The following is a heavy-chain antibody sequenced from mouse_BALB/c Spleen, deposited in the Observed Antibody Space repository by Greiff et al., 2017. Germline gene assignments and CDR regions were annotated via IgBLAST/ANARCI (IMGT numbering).Heavy chain of an antibody. V-gene: IGHV5-9-4*01. J-gene: IGHJ2*01. CDR2: ISSGGSYT. Sequence: EVQLVESGGGLVKPGGSLKLSCAASGFTFSSYAMSWVRQSPEKRLEWVAEISSGGSYTYYPDTVTGRFTISRDNAKNTLYLEMSSLRSEDTAMYYCATKPPDGYLDYWGQGTTLTVSS. D-gene: IGHD2-3*01. CDR3: ATKPPDGYLDY. CDR1: GFTFSSYA.